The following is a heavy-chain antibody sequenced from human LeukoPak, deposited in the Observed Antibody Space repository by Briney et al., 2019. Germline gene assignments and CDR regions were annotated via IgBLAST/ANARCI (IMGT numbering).Heavy chain of an antibody. Sequence: SETLSLTCTVSGGSISSSSYYWGWIRQPPGKGLEWIGSFYYSGSTYYNPPLKSRVTIAVDTSKNQFSLKLSSVTAADTAVYYCARDLKPHCTNGVCYGGFDYWGQGTLVTVSS. V-gene: IGHV4-39*07. J-gene: IGHJ4*02. CDR2: FYYSGST. CDR3: ARDLKPHCTNGVCYGGFDY. CDR1: GGSISSSSYY. D-gene: IGHD2-8*01.